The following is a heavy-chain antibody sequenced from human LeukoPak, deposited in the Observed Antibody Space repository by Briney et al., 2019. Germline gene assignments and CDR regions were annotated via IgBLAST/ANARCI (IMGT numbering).Heavy chain of an antibody. CDR3: ARVDGGFDL. Sequence: GESLRLSCAGTGFTFSSYSMNWVRQAPGEGLEWVSYISGSSSIIYNADSVKGRFTISRDNAKNSLYLQMNSLRDEDTAVYYCARVDGGFDLWGQGTMVTVSS. J-gene: IGHJ3*01. CDR2: ISGSSSII. V-gene: IGHV3-48*02. CDR1: GFTFSSYS.